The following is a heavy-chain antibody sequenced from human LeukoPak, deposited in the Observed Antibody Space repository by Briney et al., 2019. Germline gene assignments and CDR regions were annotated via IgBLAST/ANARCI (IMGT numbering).Heavy chain of an antibody. D-gene: IGHD3-3*01. CDR2: ISAYNGNT. Sequence: GASVKVSCKASGYTFTSYGISWVRQAPGQGLEWMGWISAYNGNTNYAQKLQGRVTMTTDTSTSTAYMELRSLRSDDTAVYYCARDVWRLPRQGFDYWGQGTLVTVSS. J-gene: IGHJ4*02. CDR3: ARDVWRLPRQGFDY. CDR1: GYTFTSYG. V-gene: IGHV1-18*01.